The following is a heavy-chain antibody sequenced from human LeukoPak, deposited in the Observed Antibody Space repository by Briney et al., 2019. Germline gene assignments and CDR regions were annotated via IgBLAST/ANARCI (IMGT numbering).Heavy chain of an antibody. J-gene: IGHJ3*02. D-gene: IGHD2-2*01. V-gene: IGHV3-21*01. CDR1: GFTFSSYS. CDR3: ARAREWCSSTSCYDDAFDI. CDR2: ISSSSSYI. Sequence: PGGSLRLSCAASGFTFSSYSMNWVRQAPGKGLEWVSSISSSSSYIYYADSVKGRFTISRDNAKNSLYLQMNSLRAEDTAVYYCARAREWCSSTSCYDDAFDIWGQGTMVTVPS.